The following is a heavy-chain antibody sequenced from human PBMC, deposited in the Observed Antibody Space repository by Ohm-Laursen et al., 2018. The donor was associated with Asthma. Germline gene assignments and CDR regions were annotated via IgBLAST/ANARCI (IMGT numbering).Heavy chain of an antibody. CDR2: IYPDGGEK. CDR1: GLPFSNFW. D-gene: IGHD2-15*01. J-gene: IGHJ6*02. CDR3: ARDQVVVAARGMDV. Sequence: SLRLSCAASGLPFSNFWMSWVRQAPGKGLEWVANIYPDGGEKYYVDSVKGRFTISRDNAKNSLYLQMNSLRAEDTAVYYCARDQVVVAARGMDVWGQGTTVTVSS. V-gene: IGHV3-7*01.